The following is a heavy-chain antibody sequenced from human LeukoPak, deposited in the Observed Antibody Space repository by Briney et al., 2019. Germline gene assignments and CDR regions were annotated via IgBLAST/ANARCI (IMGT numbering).Heavy chain of an antibody. Sequence: SETLSLTCTVSGGSISSYYWSWIRQPPGKGLEWIGYIYYSGSTNYNPSLKSRVTISVDTSKNQFSLELSSVTAADTAVYYCAAYTYCGGDCYSSWFDPWGQGTLVTVSS. D-gene: IGHD2-21*02. J-gene: IGHJ5*02. V-gene: IGHV4-59*01. CDR2: IYYSGST. CDR3: AAYTYCGGDCYSSWFDP. CDR1: GGSISSYY.